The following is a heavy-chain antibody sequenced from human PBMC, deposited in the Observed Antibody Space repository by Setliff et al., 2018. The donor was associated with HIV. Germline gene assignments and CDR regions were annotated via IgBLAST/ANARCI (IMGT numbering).Heavy chain of an antibody. CDR2: IFHSGGT. Sequence: SETLSLTCAFSGSSFSSVYHWAWIRQPPGKGLECIGTIFHSGGTYYDPSLKSRVTISVDTSKRQFALRLSSVTAADTAVYYCAKDIPGPAINSGRIKNWFDPWGEGTLVTVSS. J-gene: IGHJ5*02. D-gene: IGHD6-19*01. V-gene: IGHV4-38-2*02. CDR3: AKDIPGPAINSGRIKNWFDP. CDR1: GSSFSSVYH.